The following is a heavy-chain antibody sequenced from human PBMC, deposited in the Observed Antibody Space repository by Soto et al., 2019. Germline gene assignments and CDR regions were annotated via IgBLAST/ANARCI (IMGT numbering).Heavy chain of an antibody. CDR1: GGSFSGYY. V-gene: IGHV4-34*01. J-gene: IGHJ5*02. CDR3: ARGPYCSSTSCYPGWFDP. D-gene: IGHD2-2*01. Sequence: SETLSLTCAVYGGSFSGYYWIWIRQPPGKGLEWIGEINHSGSTNYNPSLKSRVTIAVDTSKNQFSLKLSSVTAADTAVYYCARGPYCSSTSCYPGWFDPWVQGTLVTVS. CDR2: INHSGST.